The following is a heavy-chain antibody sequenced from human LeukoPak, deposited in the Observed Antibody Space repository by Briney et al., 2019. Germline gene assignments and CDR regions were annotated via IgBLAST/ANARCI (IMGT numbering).Heavy chain of an antibody. Sequence: ASVKVSCKASGYTFTSYYMHWVRQAPGQGLGWMGIINPSDGTTYYAQKFRGRVTMTRDTSTSTVYVDLSNLRSEDTAVYYCARPIHYDFWTAYDYWGQGTLVTVSS. J-gene: IGHJ4*02. D-gene: IGHD3-3*01. V-gene: IGHV1-46*01. CDR1: GYTFTSYY. CDR2: INPSDGTT. CDR3: ARPIHYDFWTAYDY.